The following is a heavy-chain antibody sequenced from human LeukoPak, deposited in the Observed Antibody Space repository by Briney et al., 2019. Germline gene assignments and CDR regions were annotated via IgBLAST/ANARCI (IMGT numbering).Heavy chain of an antibody. J-gene: IGHJ4*02. D-gene: IGHD4-17*01. V-gene: IGHV3-21*01. Sequence: GGSLRLSCAVSGFTFSSYSMNWVRQAPGKGLEWVSSISSSSSYIYYADSVKGRFTISRDNAKNSLYLQMNSLRAEDTAVYYCARVPKTTVTTVYFDYWGQGTLVTVSS. CDR1: GFTFSSYS. CDR3: ARVPKTTVTTVYFDY. CDR2: ISSSSSYI.